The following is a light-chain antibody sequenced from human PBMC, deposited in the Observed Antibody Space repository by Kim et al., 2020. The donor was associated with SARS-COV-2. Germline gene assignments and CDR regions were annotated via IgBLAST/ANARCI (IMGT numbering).Light chain of an antibody. CDR3: QVWTRNTVV. CDR1: NIGSKS. CDR2: HDD. Sequence: SVAPGQTARFTCGGDNIGSKSVHWYQQKSGQAPVMVVYHDDYRPSGIPERFSGSNSGSTATLTISGVEAGDEADYYCQVWTRNTVVFGGGTQLTVL. V-gene: IGLV3-21*02. J-gene: IGLJ2*01.